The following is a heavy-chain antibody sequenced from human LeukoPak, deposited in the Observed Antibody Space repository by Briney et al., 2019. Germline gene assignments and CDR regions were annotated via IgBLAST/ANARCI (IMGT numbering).Heavy chain of an antibody. CDR3: ATETAIFGVVNAAFDY. V-gene: IGHV1-69*13. Sequence: ASVKVSCKASGGTFSSYAISWVRQAPGQGLEWMGGIIPISGTANYAQKFQGRVTITADESTSTAYMELSSLRSEDTAVYYCATETAIFGVVNAAFDYWGQGTLVTVSS. CDR2: IIPISGTA. CDR1: GGTFSSYA. J-gene: IGHJ4*02. D-gene: IGHD3-3*01.